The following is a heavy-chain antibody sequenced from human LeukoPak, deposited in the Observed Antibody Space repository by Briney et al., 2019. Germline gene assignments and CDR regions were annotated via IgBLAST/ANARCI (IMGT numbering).Heavy chain of an antibody. CDR2: INPSGGST. D-gene: IGHD4-17*01. J-gene: IGHJ4*02. Sequence: ASVKVSCKASGYTFTRYYMHWVRQAPGQGLEWMGIINPSGGSTSYAQKFQGRVTMTRDMSTSTVYMELSSLRAEDTAVYYCARTGLTYLTTVTTWFNYWGQGTLVTVSS. V-gene: IGHV1-46*01. CDR3: ARTGLTYLTTVTTWFNY. CDR1: GYTFTRYY.